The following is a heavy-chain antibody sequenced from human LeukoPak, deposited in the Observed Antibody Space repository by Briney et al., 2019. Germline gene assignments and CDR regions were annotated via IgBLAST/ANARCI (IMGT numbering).Heavy chain of an antibody. CDR3: ARAYCGGDCYSLYYYGMDV. J-gene: IGHJ6*02. CDR1: GGSFSGYY. Sequence: PSETLSLTCAVYGGSFSGYYWSWIRQPPGKGLEWIGEINHSGSTNYNPSLKSRVTISVDTSKSQFSLKLSSVTAADTAVYYCARAYCGGDCYSLYYYGMDVWGQGTTVTVSS. D-gene: IGHD2-21*02. V-gene: IGHV4-34*01. CDR2: INHSGST.